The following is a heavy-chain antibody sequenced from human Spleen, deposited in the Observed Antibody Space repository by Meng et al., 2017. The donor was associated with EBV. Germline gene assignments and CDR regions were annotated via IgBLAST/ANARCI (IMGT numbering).Heavy chain of an antibody. CDR1: GASGSSRNYY. V-gene: IGHV4-39*07. Sequence: LEPQESGTGLVIPSETLSLTRTVAGASGSSRNYYGGWIRQPPGRGLEYIGTIYYSGSTYYNPSLKSRVTILVDTSKNQFSLKLSSVTAADTAVYYCAKKYYDTSGYPFSWFDPWGQGTLVTVSS. J-gene: IGHJ5*02. CDR2: IYYSGST. D-gene: IGHD3-22*01. CDR3: AKKYYDTSGYPFSWFDP.